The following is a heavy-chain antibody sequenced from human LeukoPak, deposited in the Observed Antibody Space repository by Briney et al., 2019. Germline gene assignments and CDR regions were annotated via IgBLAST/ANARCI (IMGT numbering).Heavy chain of an antibody. CDR1: GFTFSSYA. Sequence: PGGSLRLSCAASGFTFSSYAMNWVRQAPGKGLEWVSAISGSGGSTYYADSVKGRFTISRDNSKNTLYLQMNSLRAEDTAVYYCAKDLEYYDSSGEYDYWGQGTLVTVSS. V-gene: IGHV3-23*01. D-gene: IGHD3-22*01. CDR2: ISGSGGST. CDR3: AKDLEYYDSSGEYDY. J-gene: IGHJ4*02.